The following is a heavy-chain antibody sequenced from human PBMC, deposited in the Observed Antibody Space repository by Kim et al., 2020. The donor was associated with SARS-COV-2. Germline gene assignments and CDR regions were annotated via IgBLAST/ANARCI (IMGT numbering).Heavy chain of an antibody. Sequence: ASVKVSCKASGYTFTGYYMHWVRQAPGQGLEWMGWINPNSGGTNYAQKFQGRVTMTRDTSISTAYMELSRRRSDDTAVYYCAAPGEYYDSSGYLNYYYYGMDVWGQGTTVTVSS. V-gene: IGHV1-2*02. D-gene: IGHD3-22*01. J-gene: IGHJ6*02. CDR3: AAPGEYYDSSGYLNYYYYGMDV. CDR1: GYTFTGYY. CDR2: INPNSGGT.